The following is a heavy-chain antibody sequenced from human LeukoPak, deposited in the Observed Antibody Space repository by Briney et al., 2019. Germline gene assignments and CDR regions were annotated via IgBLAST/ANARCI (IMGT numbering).Heavy chain of an antibody. V-gene: IGHV4-59*01. CDR2: IYYSGSA. CDR1: GGSISIYY. CDR3: ARDRGSSGRYYFDY. J-gene: IGHJ4*02. D-gene: IGHD6-19*01. Sequence: SETLSLTCTVSGGSISIYYWSWIRQPPGKGLEWIGYIYYSGSANYNPSLKSRVTISVDTSKNQFSLKLSSVTAADTAVYYCARDRGSSGRYYFDYWGQGTLVTVSS.